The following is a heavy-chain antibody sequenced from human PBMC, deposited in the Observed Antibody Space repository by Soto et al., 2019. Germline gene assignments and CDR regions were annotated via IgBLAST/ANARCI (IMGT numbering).Heavy chain of an antibody. J-gene: IGHJ4*02. V-gene: IGHV4-59*08. CDR3: ARRYGVYFDY. CDR1: GGSISSYY. Sequence: PSETLSLTCIVSGGSISSYYWSWIRQPPGKGLEWIGYIYYSGSTNYNPSLKSRVTISVDTSKNQFSLKLSSVTAADTAVYYCARRYGVYFDYWGQGTLVTVSS. CDR2: IYYSGST. D-gene: IGHD4-17*01.